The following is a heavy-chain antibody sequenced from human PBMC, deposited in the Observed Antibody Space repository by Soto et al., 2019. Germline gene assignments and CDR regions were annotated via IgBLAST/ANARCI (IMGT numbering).Heavy chain of an antibody. D-gene: IGHD2-2*02. CDR3: AREYTYGSNFFDC. V-gene: IGHV4-31*03. J-gene: IGHJ4*02. CDR2: ISHSGST. Sequence: QVQLQESGPGLVKPSQTLSLTCTVSGGSISSAAYYWRWIRQHPGKGLECIGYISHSGSTYYNPSLKSRVIISADTSQNQFSRSLTSVTAADTAVYYCAREYTYGSNFFDCWGQGALVTVSS. CDR1: GGSISSAAYY.